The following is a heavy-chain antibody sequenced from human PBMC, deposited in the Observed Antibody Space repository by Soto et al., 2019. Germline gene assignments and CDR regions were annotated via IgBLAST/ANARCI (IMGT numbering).Heavy chain of an antibody. CDR2: ISGSGGST. D-gene: IGHD6-19*01. CDR1: GFTFSSYA. CDR3: AKGGEWLVLKTRIFDY. Sequence: EVQLLESGGGLVQPGGSLRLSCAASGFTFSSYAMSWVRQAPGKGREWVSAISGSGGSTYYADSVKGRFTISRDNSKNTLYLQMNSLRAEDTAVYYCAKGGEWLVLKTRIFDYWGQGTLVTVSS. V-gene: IGHV3-23*01. J-gene: IGHJ4*02.